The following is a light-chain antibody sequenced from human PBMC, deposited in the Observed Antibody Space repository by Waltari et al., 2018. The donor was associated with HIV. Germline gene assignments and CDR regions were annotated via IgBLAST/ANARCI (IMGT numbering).Light chain of an antibody. V-gene: IGLV2-14*01. CDR3: SSYAGSSIFVV. J-gene: IGLJ2*01. CDR2: EVS. CDR1: SSDIGCYTS. Sequence: QSVLTQPASVSGSPGPSIHLAFTGPSSDIGCYTSVSWYHQHPGKAPKLLIYEVSNRPSGVSDRFSGSRSGNTASLTISGLQAEDEADYFCSSYAGSSIFVVFGGGTKLTVL.